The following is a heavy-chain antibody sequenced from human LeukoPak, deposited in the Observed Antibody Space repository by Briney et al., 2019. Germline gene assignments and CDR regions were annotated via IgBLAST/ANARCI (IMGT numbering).Heavy chain of an antibody. D-gene: IGHD1-26*01. CDR2: TYYRSKWNN. V-gene: IGHV6-1*01. CDR3: ARLVGASWFDS. Sequence: PSQTLSLTCAISGDSVSTNSATWTWLRQSPSGGLEWLGRTYYRSKWNNDYAVSMKSRITINPDTSKNQFSLQLNSVTPEDTAVYYCARLVGASWFDSWGQGTLVTVSS. CDR1: GDSVSTNSAT. J-gene: IGHJ5*01.